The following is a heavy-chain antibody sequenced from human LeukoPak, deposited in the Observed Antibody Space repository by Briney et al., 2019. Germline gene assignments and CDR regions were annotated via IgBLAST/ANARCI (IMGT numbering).Heavy chain of an antibody. V-gene: IGHV3-21*01. CDR1: GFTFSSYS. CDR3: ARDLITMVRGVMTSSGMGV. D-gene: IGHD3-10*01. CDR2: ISSSSSYI. J-gene: IGHJ6*04. Sequence: GGSLRLSCAASGFTFSSYSMNWVRQAPGKGLEWVSSISSSSSYIYYADSVKGRFTISRDNAKNSLYLQMNSLRAEDTAVYYCARDLITMVRGVMTSSGMGVWGKGTTVTVSS.